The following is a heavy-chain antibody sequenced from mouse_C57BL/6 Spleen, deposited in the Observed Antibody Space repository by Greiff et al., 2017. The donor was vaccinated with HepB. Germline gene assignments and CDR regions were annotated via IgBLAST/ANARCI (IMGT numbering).Heavy chain of an antibody. V-gene: IGHV1-55*01. J-gene: IGHJ3*01. Sequence: VQLQQPGAELVKPGASVKMSCKASGYTFTSYWITWVKPRPGQGLEWIGDIYPGSGSTSYNEKFKRKATLTVDTSSSTAYMQLNSLTSEDSAVYYCARLDRNYDGSSYWFAYWGQGTLVTVSA. D-gene: IGHD1-1*01. CDR2: IYPGSGST. CDR1: GYTFTSYW. CDR3: ARLDRNYDGSSYWFAY.